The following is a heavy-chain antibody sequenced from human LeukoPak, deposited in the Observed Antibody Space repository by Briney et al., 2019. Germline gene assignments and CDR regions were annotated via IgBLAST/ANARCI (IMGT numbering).Heavy chain of an antibody. CDR2: MNPNSGNT. J-gene: IGHJ4*02. D-gene: IGHD6-13*01. CDR1: GYTFTSYD. CDR3: AIGSSSWSYYFDY. V-gene: IGHV1-8*01. Sequence: GASVKVSFKASGYTFTSYDINWVRQATGQGLEWMGWMNPNSGNTGYAQKFQGRVTMTRNTSISTAYMELSSLRSEDTAVYYCAIGSSSWSYYFDYWGQGTLVTVSS.